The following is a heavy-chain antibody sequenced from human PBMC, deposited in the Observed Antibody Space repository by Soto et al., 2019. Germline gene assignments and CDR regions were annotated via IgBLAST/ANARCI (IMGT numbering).Heavy chain of an antibody. CDR1: GDSISSGGYY. CDR3: ASEYYYGSGTDF. CDR2: IYSNGYT. D-gene: IGHD3-10*01. J-gene: IGHJ4*02. Sequence: PSETLSLTCTVSGDSISSGGYYWSWIRQHPGKGLEWIGYIYSNGYTYYNPSLESRVTISVDRPKNQFSLKLSSVTAADTAVYFCASEYYYGSGTDFWGQGTLVTVSS. V-gene: IGHV4-31*03.